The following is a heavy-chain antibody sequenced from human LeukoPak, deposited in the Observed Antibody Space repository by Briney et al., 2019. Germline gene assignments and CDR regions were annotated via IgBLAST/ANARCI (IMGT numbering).Heavy chain of an antibody. CDR1: GGSISSGGYS. V-gene: IGHV4-30-2*01. J-gene: IGHJ4*02. CDR3: ARDSAQAIDY. CDR2: IYHSGST. Sequence: SETLSLTCAVSGGSISSGGYSWSWIRQPPGKGLEWIGYIYHSGSTTYNPSLKTRVTMSVDTSRNQLSLKLSSVTAADTAVYYCARDSAQAIDYWGQGTLVTVSS.